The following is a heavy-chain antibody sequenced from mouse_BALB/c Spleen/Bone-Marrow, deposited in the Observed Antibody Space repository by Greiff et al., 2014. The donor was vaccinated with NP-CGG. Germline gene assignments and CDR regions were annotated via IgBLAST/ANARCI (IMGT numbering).Heavy chain of an antibody. CDR3: AYGYDLAWFAY. V-gene: IGHV3-2*02. J-gene: IGHJ3*01. CDR2: ISYSGST. CDR1: GYSITSDYA. Sequence: EVHLVESGPGLVKPSQSLSLTCTVTGYSITSDYAWNWIRQFPGNKLEWMGYISYSGSTSYNPSLKSRISITRDTSKNQFFLQLNSVTTEDTATYYCAYGYDLAWFAYWGQGTLVTVSA. D-gene: IGHD2-2*01.